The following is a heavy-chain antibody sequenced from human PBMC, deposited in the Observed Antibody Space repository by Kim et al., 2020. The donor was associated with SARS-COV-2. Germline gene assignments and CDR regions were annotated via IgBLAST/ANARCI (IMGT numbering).Heavy chain of an antibody. CDR2: IYYSGST. V-gene: IGHV4-39*01. CDR1: GGSISSSSYY. CDR3: ARPPYDSSGYYRGWSY. J-gene: IGHJ4*02. Sequence: PETLSLTCTVSGGSISSSSYYWGWIRQPPGKGLEWIGSIYYSGSTYYNPSLKSRVTISVDTSKNQFSLKLSSVTAADTAVYYCARPPYDSSGYYRGWSYWGQGTLVTVSS. D-gene: IGHD3-22*01.